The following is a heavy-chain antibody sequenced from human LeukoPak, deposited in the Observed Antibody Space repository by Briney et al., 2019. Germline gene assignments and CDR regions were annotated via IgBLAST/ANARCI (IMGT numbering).Heavy chain of an antibody. V-gene: IGHV3-23*01. CDR2: ISDSGGST. J-gene: IGHJ4*02. Sequence: SGGSLRLSCAASGFTFSSYAMSWVRQAPGKGLEWVSAISDSGGSTYYADSVKGRFTISRDNSKNTLYLQMNFLRAEDTAVYYCAKIGFKEVDYWGQGTLVTVSS. CDR1: GFTFSSYA. CDR3: AKIGFKEVDY.